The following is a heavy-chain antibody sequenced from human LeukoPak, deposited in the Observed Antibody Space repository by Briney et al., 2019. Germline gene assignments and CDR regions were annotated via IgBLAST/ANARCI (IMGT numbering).Heavy chain of an antibody. CDR2: MESKSDGGST. CDR1: GFTFSNAW. V-gene: IGHV3-15*04. D-gene: IGHD4-17*01. J-gene: IGHJ4*02. CDR3: TTLDGDYAPDY. Sequence: PGGSIRLSCAGSGFTFSNAWMSWVRQAPGKGREWVGRMESKSDGGSTDYAAPVKGRFTISRDDSKNTLFLQINSLKTEDTAVYYCTTLDGDYAPDYWGQGTLVTVSS.